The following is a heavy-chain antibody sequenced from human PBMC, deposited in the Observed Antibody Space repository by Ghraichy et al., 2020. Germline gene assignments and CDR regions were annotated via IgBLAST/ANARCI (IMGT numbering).Heavy chain of an antibody. CDR1: GFTFSSCW. CDR2: INGGGSST. Sequence: GGSLRLSCAASGFTFSSCWMHWVRQAPGKGLVWVSRINGGGSSTNYADSVKGRFTISRDNAKNRLYLQMNSLRVEDTAVYYCARVAQDGYNLRDSWGQGTLVTVSS. V-gene: IGHV3-74*01. D-gene: IGHD5-24*01. CDR3: ARVAQDGYNLRDS. J-gene: IGHJ4*02.